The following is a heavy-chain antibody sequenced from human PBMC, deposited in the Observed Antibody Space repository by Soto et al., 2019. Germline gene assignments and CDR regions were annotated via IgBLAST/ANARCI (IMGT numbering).Heavy chain of an antibody. Sequence: ASVKVSCKASGYTFTSYGISWVRQAPGQGLEWMGWFSAYNGNTNYSQKLQGRVTMTTDTSTSTAYMELRSLRSDDTAVYYCARVSTYYYDSSGYGDAFDIWGQGTMVTVSS. CDR1: GYTFTSYG. CDR2: FSAYNGNT. V-gene: IGHV1-18*01. CDR3: ARVSTYYYDSSGYGDAFDI. D-gene: IGHD3-22*01. J-gene: IGHJ3*02.